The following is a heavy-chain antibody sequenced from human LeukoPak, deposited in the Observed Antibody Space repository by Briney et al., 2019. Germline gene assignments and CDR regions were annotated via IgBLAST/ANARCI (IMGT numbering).Heavy chain of an antibody. D-gene: IGHD2-2*01. CDR1: GFAFDEHG. CDR2: INWRGGST. CDR3: ARAPITSPLYFDY. Sequence: GGSLRLSCTASGFAFDEHGMSWVRQVPGKGLEWVTDINWRGGSTGYADPLRGRFTISRDNAKNSLYLQMDSLRAEDTALYYCARAPITSPLYFDYWGQRTLVTVSS. J-gene: IGHJ4*02. V-gene: IGHV3-20*04.